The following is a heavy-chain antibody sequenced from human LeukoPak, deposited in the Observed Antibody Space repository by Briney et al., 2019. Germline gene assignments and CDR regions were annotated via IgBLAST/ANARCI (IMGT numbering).Heavy chain of an antibody. D-gene: IGHD2-8*02. CDR1: GGSIISSTYY. V-gene: IGHV4-39*01. CDR3: ARLVTGGVLDY. Sequence: SETLSLTCTVSGGSIISSTYYWAWIRQPPGKGLEWIGTISYGGSTYYNPSLKSRVTISVDTSKNQFSLRLSSVTAADTAVYYCARLVTGGVLDYWGLGTLVTVSS. CDR2: ISYGGST. J-gene: IGHJ4*02.